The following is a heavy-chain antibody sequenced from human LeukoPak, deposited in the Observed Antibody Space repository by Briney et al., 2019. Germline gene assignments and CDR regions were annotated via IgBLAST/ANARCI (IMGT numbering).Heavy chain of an antibody. Sequence: GGSLRLSCAASGFTFCAYSMNWVRQAPGKGLEWISYIGISSGNTKYADSVKGRFTISGDKAKNSLYLQMNSLRVEDTAVYYCARDYKYAFDNWGQGTLVTVSS. D-gene: IGHD5-24*01. CDR1: GFTFCAYS. J-gene: IGHJ4*02. V-gene: IGHV3-48*01. CDR3: ARDYKYAFDN. CDR2: IGISSGNT.